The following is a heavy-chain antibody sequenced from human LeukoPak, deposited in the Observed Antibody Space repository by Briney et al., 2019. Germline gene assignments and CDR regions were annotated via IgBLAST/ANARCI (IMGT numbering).Heavy chain of an antibody. J-gene: IGHJ4*02. D-gene: IGHD3-22*01. CDR2: INSDGSST. V-gene: IGHV3-74*01. CDR3: ARGVTGYYYDSSGSYFDY. Sequence: GGSLRLSCAASGFTFSSYWMHWVRQAPGKGLVWVSRINSDGSSTSYADSVKGRFTISRDDAKNTLYLQMNSLRAEDTAVYYCARGVTGYYYDSSGSYFDYWGQGTLVTVSS. CDR1: GFTFSSYW.